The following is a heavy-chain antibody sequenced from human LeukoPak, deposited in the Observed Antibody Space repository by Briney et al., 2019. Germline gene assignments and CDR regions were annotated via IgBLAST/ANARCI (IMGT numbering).Heavy chain of an antibody. CDR3: ARGVPYYCGSGYYYYGMDV. CDR1: GGTFSSYA. J-gene: IGHJ6*02. Sequence: ASVKVSCTASGGTFSSYAISWVRQAPGQGLERMGGIIPIFGTANYAQKFQGRVTITADESTSTAYMELSSLRSEDTAVYYCARGVPYYCGSGYYYYGMDVWGQGTTVTVSS. V-gene: IGHV1-69*13. D-gene: IGHD3-10*01. CDR2: IIPIFGTA.